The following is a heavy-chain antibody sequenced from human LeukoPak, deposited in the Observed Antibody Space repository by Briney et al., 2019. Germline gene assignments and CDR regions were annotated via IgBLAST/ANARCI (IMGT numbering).Heavy chain of an antibody. Sequence: ASVKASCKASGYTFTGYYMHWVRQAPGQGLEWMGRINPNSGGTNYAQKFQGRVTMTRDTSISTAYTELSRLRSDDTAVYYCARDVGTDVVVTDDYYFDYWGQGTLVTVSS. CDR2: INPNSGGT. CDR1: GYTFTGYY. V-gene: IGHV1-2*06. J-gene: IGHJ4*02. CDR3: ARDVGTDVVVTDDYYFDY. D-gene: IGHD2-21*02.